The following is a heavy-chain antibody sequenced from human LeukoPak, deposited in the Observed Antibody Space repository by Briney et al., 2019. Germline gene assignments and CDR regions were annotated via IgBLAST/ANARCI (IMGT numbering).Heavy chain of an antibody. Sequence: GRSLRLSCAASGFTFISYAMHWVRQAPGKGLEWVAVISYDGSNKYYADSVKGRFTISRDNSKNTLYLQMNSLRAEDTAVYYCARVLGIAVAGTFDYWGQGTLVTVSS. CDR3: ARVLGIAVAGTFDY. D-gene: IGHD6-19*01. J-gene: IGHJ4*02. CDR2: ISYDGSNK. CDR1: GFTFISYA. V-gene: IGHV3-30*04.